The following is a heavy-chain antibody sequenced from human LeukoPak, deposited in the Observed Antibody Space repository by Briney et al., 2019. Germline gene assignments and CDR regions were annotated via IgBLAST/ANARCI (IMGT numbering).Heavy chain of an antibody. D-gene: IGHD2-15*01. CDR1: GFTFKNYA. CDR2: ISYDGNKN. Sequence: GGSLRLSCAASGFTFKNYAMSWVRQGPGKGLQWVAIISYDGNKNKYADSVKGRFTISRDNSKSTVYLQMSSLRAEDTAIYYCAKDHDGSGFYLGYFERWGQGALVTVSS. CDR3: AKDHDGSGFYLGYFER. V-gene: IGHV3-30*18. J-gene: IGHJ4*02.